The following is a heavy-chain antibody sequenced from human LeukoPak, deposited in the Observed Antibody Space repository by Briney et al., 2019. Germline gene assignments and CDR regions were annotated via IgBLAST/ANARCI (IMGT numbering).Heavy chain of an antibody. D-gene: IGHD3-16*01. CDR2: IKSKTDGGTT. V-gene: IGHV3-15*01. CDR3: TSDWGGLGSDAFDI. J-gene: IGHJ3*02. CDR1: GFTFSNAW. Sequence: PGGSLRLSCAASGFTFSNAWMSWVRQAPGKGLEWVGRIKSKTDGGTTDYAAPVKGRFTISRDDSKNTLYLQMNSLKTKDTAVYYFTSDWGGLGSDAFDIWGQGTMVTVSS.